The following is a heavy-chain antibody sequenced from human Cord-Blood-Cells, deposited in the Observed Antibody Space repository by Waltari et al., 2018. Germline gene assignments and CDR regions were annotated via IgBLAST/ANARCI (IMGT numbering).Heavy chain of an antibody. J-gene: IGHJ3*02. CDR1: GGSISSSSYS. CDR2: IYYSGST. CDR3: ARRRDAFDI. Sequence: QLQLQESGPGLVKPSETLSLTCTVSGGSISSSSYSWGWIRQPPGKGLEWIVSIYYSGSTYYNPSLKSRVTISVDTSKNQFSLKLSSVTAADTAVYYCARRRDAFDIWGQGTMVTVSS. V-gene: IGHV4-39*01.